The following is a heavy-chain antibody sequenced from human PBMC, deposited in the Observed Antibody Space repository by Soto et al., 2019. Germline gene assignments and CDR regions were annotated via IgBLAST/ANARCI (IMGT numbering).Heavy chain of an antibody. D-gene: IGHD2-15*01. CDR2: IYHSGST. V-gene: IGHV4-4*02. J-gene: IGHJ3*02. CDR3: ASHQDCGSGTCYWDHDALDI. Sequence: SETLSLTCAVSSGSISSSNWWSWVRQPPGKGLEWIGEIYHSGSTNYNPSLKSRVTISVDKSKNQFSLKLSSVTAADTAVYYCASHQDCGSGTCYWDHDALDIWGQGTMVTVSS. CDR1: SGSISSSNW.